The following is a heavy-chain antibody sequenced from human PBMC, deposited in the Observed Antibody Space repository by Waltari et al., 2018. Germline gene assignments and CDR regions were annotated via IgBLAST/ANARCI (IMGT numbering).Heavy chain of an antibody. CDR3: ARVGMVRGAQSAGPFDP. D-gene: IGHD3-10*01. V-gene: IGHV1-46*01. CDR1: GYTFTSYY. J-gene: IGHJ5*02. Sequence: QVQLVQSGAEVKKPGASVKVSCKASGYTFTSYYMHWVRQAPGQGLEWMGITNPRGGSTSHAQKFQGRVTMTRDTSTSTVYMELSSLRSEDTAVYYCARVGMVRGAQSAGPFDPWGQGTLVTVSS. CDR2: TNPRGGST.